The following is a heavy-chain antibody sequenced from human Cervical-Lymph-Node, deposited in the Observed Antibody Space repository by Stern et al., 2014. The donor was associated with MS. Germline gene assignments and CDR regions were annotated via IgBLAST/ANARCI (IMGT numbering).Heavy chain of an antibody. CDR3: ASQYQVLYFDS. Sequence: VQLEESGGGVVQPGRSLRLSCAASGFRFRNFDIPWVRQAPGKGLEWVAVIAFDGSYKHYADSVKGRFTVTRDVSENTLYLKMNSLRGEDTAVYYCASQYQVLYFDSWGQGTLVTVSS. CDR2: IAFDGSYK. D-gene: IGHD2-2*01. CDR1: GFRFRNFD. V-gene: IGHV3-30*03. J-gene: IGHJ4*02.